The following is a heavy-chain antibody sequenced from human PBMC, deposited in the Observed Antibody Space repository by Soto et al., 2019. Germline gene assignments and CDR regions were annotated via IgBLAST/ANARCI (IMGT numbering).Heavy chain of an antibody. Sequence: QVQLQQWGAGLVKPSETLSLTCAVYGGSFSGYYWSWIRRPPGKGLEWIGEINHSGNTNYNPSLKSRVTLSVDTSNDQFSLKLSCVTGADTAVYYCARWTGRREMAHSYGLDVWGRGTMVTVS. D-gene: IGHD1-26*01. CDR2: INHSGNT. CDR3: ARWTGRREMAHSYGLDV. CDR1: GGSFSGYY. J-gene: IGHJ6*02. V-gene: IGHV4-34*01.